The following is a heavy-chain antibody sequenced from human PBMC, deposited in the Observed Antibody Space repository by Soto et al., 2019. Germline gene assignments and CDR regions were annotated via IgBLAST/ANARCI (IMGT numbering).Heavy chain of an antibody. CDR1: GFTFTKFA. CDR3: AKPPAGQFYYYMDV. CDR2: ISWNSGSI. J-gene: IGHJ6*03. Sequence: GGSLRLCCAASGFTFTKFAMTWVRQAPGKGLEWVSGISWNSGSIGYADSVKGRFTISRDNAKNSLYLQMNSLRAEDTALYYCAKPPAGQFYYYMDVWGKGTTVTVSS. V-gene: IGHV3-9*01. D-gene: IGHD2-2*01.